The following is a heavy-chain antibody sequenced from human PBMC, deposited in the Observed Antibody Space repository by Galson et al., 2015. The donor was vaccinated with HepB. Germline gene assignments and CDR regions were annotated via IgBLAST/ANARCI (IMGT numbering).Heavy chain of an antibody. J-gene: IGHJ4*02. CDR2: ISAYNGNT. CDR1: GYTFTSYG. CDR3: ARSIVVVVAATHFDY. V-gene: IGHV1-18*04. D-gene: IGHD2-15*01. Sequence: QSGAEVKKPGASVKVSCKASGYTFTSYGISWVRQAPGQGLEWMGWISAYNGNTNYAQKLQGRVTMTTDTSTSTAYMELRSLRSDDTAVYYCARSIVVVVAATHFDYWGQGTLVTVSS.